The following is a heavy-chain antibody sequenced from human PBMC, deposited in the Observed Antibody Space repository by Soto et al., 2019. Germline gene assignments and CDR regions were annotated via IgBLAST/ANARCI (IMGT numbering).Heavy chain of an antibody. J-gene: IGHJ4*02. CDR2: IWYDASKQ. Sequence: GGSLSLSCKTSGLSFSVYGMHWVRQAPGKGLEWVAVIWYDASKQFYAASVEGRFTISRDNSKAILYLQMNSLRAEDTAVYYCAAWAEGATEVHWGQGTLVTVS. CDR3: AAWAEGATEVH. CDR1: GLSFSVYG. D-gene: IGHD2-15*01. V-gene: IGHV3-33*01.